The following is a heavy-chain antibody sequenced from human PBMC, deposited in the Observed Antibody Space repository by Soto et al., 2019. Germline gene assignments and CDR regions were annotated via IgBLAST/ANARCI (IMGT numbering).Heavy chain of an antibody. CDR2: TFYRSKWSY. J-gene: IGHJ4*02. Sequence: TLSLTCAISGDSVSSYSSAWNLIMHSPSRCLEWLGRTFYRSKWSYEYAASVKSRITIHPDTSKNQFSLQLNSVTPEDTAVYYCARTLALSPFYDYWGQGTLVTVSS. CDR3: ARTLALSPFYDY. D-gene: IGHD3-16*01. CDR1: GDSVSSYSSA. V-gene: IGHV6-1*01.